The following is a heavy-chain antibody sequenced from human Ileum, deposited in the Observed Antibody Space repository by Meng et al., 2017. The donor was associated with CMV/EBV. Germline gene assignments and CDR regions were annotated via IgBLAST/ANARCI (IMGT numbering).Heavy chain of an antibody. CDR2: IDNDGSDT. Sequence: GESLKISCAASGFTFNNYWMHWVRQAPGRGLVWLSRIDNDGSDTIYADSVKGRFTVSRDNARNTLYLQMNNLRDEDTAVYYCVRDTPHGRFDPWGQGTRVTGYS. J-gene: IGHJ5*02. CDR1: GFTFNNYW. D-gene: IGHD2-15*01. CDR3: VRDTPHGRFDP. V-gene: IGHV3-74*01.